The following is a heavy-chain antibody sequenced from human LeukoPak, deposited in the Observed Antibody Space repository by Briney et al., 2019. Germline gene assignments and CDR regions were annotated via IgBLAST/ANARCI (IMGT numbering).Heavy chain of an antibody. CDR3: ARGGSAFPPGY. D-gene: IGHD6-6*01. Sequence: GGSLRLSCAASGFTFISYWMSWVRQAPGKGLEWVANIKQDGSDKYYVDSVKGRFTISRDNAKNSLYLQMNSPRAEDTAVYYCARGGSAFPPGYWGQGTLVTVSS. V-gene: IGHV3-7*04. CDR2: IKQDGSDK. J-gene: IGHJ4*02. CDR1: GFTFISYW.